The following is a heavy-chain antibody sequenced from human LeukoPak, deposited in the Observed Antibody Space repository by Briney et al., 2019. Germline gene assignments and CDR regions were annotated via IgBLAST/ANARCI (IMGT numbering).Heavy chain of an antibody. D-gene: IGHD3-22*01. Sequence: PSETLSLTCTVSGASISSHSWSWVRQPPEKGLEWIGYIYKNGGTNYNPSLKSRVTISVDTSKNQFSLKLTSVTAADTAVYYCARGGPGAYYDTSGASDSWGQGTLVTVSS. CDR1: GASISSHS. CDR3: ARGGPGAYYDTSGASDS. CDR2: IYKNGGT. J-gene: IGHJ4*02. V-gene: IGHV4-59*11.